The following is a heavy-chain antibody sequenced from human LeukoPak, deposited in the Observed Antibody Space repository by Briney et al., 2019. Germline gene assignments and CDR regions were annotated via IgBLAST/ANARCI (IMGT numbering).Heavy chain of an antibody. CDR3: AVRYHDYVWGSYRDYYFDY. J-gene: IGHJ4*02. D-gene: IGHD3-16*02. Sequence: ASVKVSCKASGYTFTSYDINWVRQATGQGLEWMGWMNPNSGNTGYAQKFQGRVTMTRNTSISTAYMELSSLRSEDTAVYYCAVRYHDYVWGSYRDYYFDYWAREPWSPSPQ. CDR2: MNPNSGNT. V-gene: IGHV1-8*01. CDR1: GYTFTSYD.